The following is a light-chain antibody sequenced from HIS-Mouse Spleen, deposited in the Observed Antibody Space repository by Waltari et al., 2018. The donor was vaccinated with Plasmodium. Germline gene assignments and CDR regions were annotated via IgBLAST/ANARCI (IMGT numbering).Light chain of an antibody. Sequence: SYELTQPPSVSVSPGQTARITCSGDALPKKYAYWYRRKSGQAPVLVIYEDSKRPSGIPERFSGSSSGTMATLTISGAQGEDEADYYCYSTDSSGNHRVFGGGTKLTVL. CDR2: EDS. CDR3: YSTDSSGNHRV. CDR1: ALPKKY. V-gene: IGLV3-10*01. J-gene: IGLJ3*02.